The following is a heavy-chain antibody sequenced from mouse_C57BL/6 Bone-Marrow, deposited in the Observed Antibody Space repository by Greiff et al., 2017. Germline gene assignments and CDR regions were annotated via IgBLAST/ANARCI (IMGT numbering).Heavy chain of an antibody. CDR3: ARCGWDEYCFDY. D-gene: IGHD4-1*01. CDR1: GYTFTSYW. V-gene: IGHV1-69*01. J-gene: IGHJ2*01. CDR2: IDPSDSYT. Sequence: QVQLQQPGAELVMPGASVKLSCKASGYTFTSYWMHWVKQRPGQGLEWIGEIDPSDSYTNYNQKFKGKSTLTVDKSSSTAYMQLSSLTSEDSAVYYCARCGWDEYCFDYWGQGTTLTVSS.